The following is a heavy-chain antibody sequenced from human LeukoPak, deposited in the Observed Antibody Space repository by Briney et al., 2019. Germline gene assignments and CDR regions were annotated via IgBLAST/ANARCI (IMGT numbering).Heavy chain of an antibody. V-gene: IGHV4-4*02. J-gene: IGHJ6*04. CDR3: ARGGGGYDYYYYYGMDV. CDR1: GASISSSNW. D-gene: IGHD5-12*01. CDR2: IYHSGST. Sequence: SGTLSLTCAVSGASISSSNWWSWVRQPPGKGLEWIGEIYHSGSTNYNPSLKSRVTISVDKSKNQFSLKLSSVTAADTAVYYCARGGGGYDYYYYYGMDVWGKGTMVTVSS.